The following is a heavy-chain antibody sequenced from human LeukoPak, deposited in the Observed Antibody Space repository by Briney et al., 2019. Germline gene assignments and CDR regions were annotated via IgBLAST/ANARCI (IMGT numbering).Heavy chain of an antibody. CDR1: GGSISSSSYY. CDR2: IYYSGST. Sequence: SETLSLTCTVSGGSISSSSYYWGWIRQPPGKGLEWIGSIYYSGSTYYNPSLKSRVTMSVDTSKNQFSLKLSSVTAADTAVYYCARQTVLWFGESRSKGFDYWGQGTLVTVSS. D-gene: IGHD3-10*01. J-gene: IGHJ4*02. CDR3: ARQTVLWFGESRSKGFDY. V-gene: IGHV4-39*01.